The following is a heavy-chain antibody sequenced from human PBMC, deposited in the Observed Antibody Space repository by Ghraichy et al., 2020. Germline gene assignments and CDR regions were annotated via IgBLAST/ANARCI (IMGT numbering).Heavy chain of an antibody. Sequence: GSLRLSCTVSGASVSSGCYHWSWIRQPPGKGLEWIGANDRPSLRSRFTITVDTSKNQFSLKLNSVTAADTAVYYCAVYFCGGGGRGYWGQGTPVTVSS. CDR1: GASVSSGCYH. D-gene: IGHD2/OR15-2a*01. CDR3: AVYFCGGGGRGY. J-gene: IGHJ4*02. V-gene: IGHV4-61*01.